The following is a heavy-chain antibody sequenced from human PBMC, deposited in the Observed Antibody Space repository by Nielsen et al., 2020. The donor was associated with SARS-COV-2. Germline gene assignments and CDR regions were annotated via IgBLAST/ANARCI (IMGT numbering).Heavy chain of an antibody. J-gene: IGHJ3*02. CDR3: ASLYGDYVNRAFDI. CDR1: GYTFTSYG. V-gene: IGHV1-18*01. D-gene: IGHD4-17*01. CDR2: ISAYNGNT. Sequence: ASVKVSCKASGYTFTSYGISWVRQAPGQGLEWMGWISAYNGNTNYAQKLQGRVTMTTDTSISTAYMELSRLRSDDTAVYYCASLYGDYVNRAFDIWGQGTMVTVSS.